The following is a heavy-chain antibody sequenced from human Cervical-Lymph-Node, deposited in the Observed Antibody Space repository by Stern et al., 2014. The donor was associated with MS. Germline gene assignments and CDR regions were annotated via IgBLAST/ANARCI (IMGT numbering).Heavy chain of an antibody. CDR3: ARWRVITTRFRYLDY. D-gene: IGHD4/OR15-4a*01. V-gene: IGHV5-51*03. J-gene: IGHJ4*02. CDR2: IYPGDSET. Sequence: EVQLVESGAELKKPGESLLISCSASGYSFSDYWIAWVRQVPGKGLEWMGVIYPGDSETRYSPSFQGHVIISVDKATNKAYLQWSSLKASDTAMYFCARWRVITTRFRYLDYWGQGTLVTVSS. CDR1: GYSFSDYW.